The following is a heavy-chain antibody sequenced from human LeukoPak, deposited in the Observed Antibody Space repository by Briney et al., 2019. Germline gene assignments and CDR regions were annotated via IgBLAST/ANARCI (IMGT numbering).Heavy chain of an antibody. CDR2: IYTSGST. J-gene: IGHJ4*02. CDR3: ATGGTYYDILTGPEPFDY. D-gene: IGHD3-9*01. Sequence: PSETLSLTCTVSGGSISSYYWSWIRQPAGKGLEWIGRIYTSGSTNYNPSLKSRVTMSVDTSKNQFSLKLSSVTAADTAVYYCATGGTYYDILTGPEPFDYWGQGTLVTVFS. V-gene: IGHV4-4*07. CDR1: GGSISSYY.